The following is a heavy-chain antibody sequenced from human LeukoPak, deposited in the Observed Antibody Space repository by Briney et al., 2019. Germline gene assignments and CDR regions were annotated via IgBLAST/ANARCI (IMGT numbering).Heavy chain of an antibody. CDR2: MNPNSGNP. V-gene: IGHV1-8*01. J-gene: IGHJ6*02. D-gene: IGHD2-21*01. CDR1: GYTFTSYV. CDR3: ARSLPRILVVIAAGYYYGMDV. Sequence: VASVKVSCKASGYTFTSYVINWVRKATGQGLEWMGWMNPNSGNPGYAQKFQGRVTMTRNTSISTAYMELSSLRSEDTAVYYCARSLPRILVVIAAGYYYGMDVWGQGTTVTVPS.